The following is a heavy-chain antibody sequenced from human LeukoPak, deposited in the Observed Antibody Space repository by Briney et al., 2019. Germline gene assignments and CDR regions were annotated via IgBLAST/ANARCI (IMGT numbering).Heavy chain of an antibody. CDR2: IYHSGST. CDR3: ARVPGVTVVRGIIKSFDI. CDR1: GGSISSSNW. Sequence: SGTLSLTCAVSGGSISSSNWWSWVRQPPGKGLEWIGEIYHSGSTNYNPSLKSRVTISVDTSKNQFSLKLSSVTAADTAVYYCARVPGVTVVRGIIKSFDIWGQGTMVTVSS. D-gene: IGHD3-10*01. V-gene: IGHV4-4*02. J-gene: IGHJ3*02.